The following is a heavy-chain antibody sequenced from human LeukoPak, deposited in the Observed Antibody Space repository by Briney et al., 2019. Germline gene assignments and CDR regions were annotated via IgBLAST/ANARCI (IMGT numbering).Heavy chain of an antibody. Sequence: SGPALVKPTQTLTLTCTFSGFSLSTSGMCVSWIRQPPVKAREWLARIDWDDDKYYSTSLKTRLTISKDTSKNQVVLTMTNMDPVDTATYYCARSISDSSGYYYPDYWGQGTLVTVSS. CDR3: ARSISDSSGYYYPDY. V-gene: IGHV2-70*11. CDR1: GFSLSTSGMC. CDR2: IDWDDDK. J-gene: IGHJ4*02. D-gene: IGHD3-22*01.